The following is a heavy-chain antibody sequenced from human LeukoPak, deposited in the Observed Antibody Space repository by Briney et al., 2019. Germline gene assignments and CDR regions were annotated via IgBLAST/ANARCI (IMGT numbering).Heavy chain of an antibody. V-gene: IGHV4-39*01. J-gene: IGHJ4*02. CDR2: IYYSGST. CDR1: GGSISSSSYY. D-gene: IGHD3-22*01. CDR3: ARRFTMMVVIPEDYFDY. Sequence: KPSETLSLTCTVSGGSISSSSYYWGWIRQPPGKGLEWIGSIYYSGSTYYNPSLKSRVTISVDTSKNQFSLKLSSVTAADTAVYYCARRFTMMVVIPEDYFDYWGQGTLVTVSS.